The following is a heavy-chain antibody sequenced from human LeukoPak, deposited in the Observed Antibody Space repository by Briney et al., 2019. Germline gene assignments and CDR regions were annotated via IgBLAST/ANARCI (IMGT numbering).Heavy chain of an antibody. CDR2: MYNSGST. V-gene: IGHV4-59*12. CDR1: GGSIRMSY. D-gene: IGHD3-10*02. Sequence: SETLSLTCTVSGGSIRMSYWSWIRQSPGKGLEWIGYMYNSGSTNYNPSLGSRLTISVDASKNQLSLKLNSVTAADTAVYYCARRAIMFDYWGQGTLVTVSS. J-gene: IGHJ4*02. CDR3: ARRAIMFDY.